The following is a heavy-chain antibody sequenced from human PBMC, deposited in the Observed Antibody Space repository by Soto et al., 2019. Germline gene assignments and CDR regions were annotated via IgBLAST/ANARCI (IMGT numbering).Heavy chain of an antibody. CDR1: GGSISSSSYY. V-gene: IGHV4-39*01. CDR3: ARLPSTGVFHDY. D-gene: IGHD2-8*02. Sequence: QLQLQESGPGLVKPSETLSLTCTVSGGSISSSSYYWGWIRQPPGKGLEWIGSIYYSGSTYYNPSLKSRVTISVDTSKNQFSLKLSSVTAADTAVYYCARLPSTGVFHDYWGQGTLVTVSS. J-gene: IGHJ4*02. CDR2: IYYSGST.